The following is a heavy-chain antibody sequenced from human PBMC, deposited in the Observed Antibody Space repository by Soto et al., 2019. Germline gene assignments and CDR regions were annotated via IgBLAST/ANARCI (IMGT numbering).Heavy chain of an antibody. CDR1: GGSFSGYY. J-gene: IGHJ6*02. Sequence: PSEPLSLTCAVYGGSFSGYYWSWIRPPPGKGLEWIGEINHSGSTNYNPSLKSRVTISVDTSKNQFSLKLSSVTAADTAVYYCARVRYSSSWYFGYYGMDVWGQGTTVTVSS. D-gene: IGHD6-13*01. V-gene: IGHV4-34*01. CDR3: ARVRYSSSWYFGYYGMDV. CDR2: INHSGST.